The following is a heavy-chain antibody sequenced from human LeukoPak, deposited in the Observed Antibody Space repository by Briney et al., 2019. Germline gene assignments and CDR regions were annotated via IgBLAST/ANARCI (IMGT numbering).Heavy chain of an antibody. Sequence: GGSLTLSCAASGFTFSSYSMNWVRQAPGKGLEWVSYISSSSSTIYYADYVKGRFTISRDNAKNSLYLQMNSLRDEDTAVYYCARDMSSGYDNFDYWGQGTLVTVSS. CDR2: ISSSSSTI. CDR1: GFTFSSYS. D-gene: IGHD5-12*01. J-gene: IGHJ4*02. V-gene: IGHV3-48*02. CDR3: ARDMSSGYDNFDY.